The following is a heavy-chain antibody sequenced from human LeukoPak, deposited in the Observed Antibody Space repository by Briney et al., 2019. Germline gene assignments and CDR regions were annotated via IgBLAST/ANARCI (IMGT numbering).Heavy chain of an antibody. D-gene: IGHD5-24*01. CDR2: ISSGSSYT. V-gene: IGHV3-11*05. CDR1: GFTFSDYY. J-gene: IGHJ4*02. Sequence: GGSLRLFCAASGFTFSDYYMSWIRQAPGKGLEWVSYISSGSSYTNYADSVKGRFTISRDNAKNSLYLQMNSLRAEDTAVYYCARVRWGGDGYNYPYYWGQGTLVTVSS. CDR3: ARVRWGGDGYNYPYY.